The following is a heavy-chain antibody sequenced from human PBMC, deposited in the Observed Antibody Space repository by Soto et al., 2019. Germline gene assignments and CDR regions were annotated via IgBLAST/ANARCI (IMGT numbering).Heavy chain of an antibody. D-gene: IGHD5-12*01. Sequence: SLRLSCAASGFTFSSYGIHWVRQAPGKGLEWVAVISYDGSNKYYADSVKGRFTISRDNSKNTLYLQMNSLRAEDTAVYYCAKSGWLQLRGYFDYWGQGTPVTVSS. V-gene: IGHV3-30*18. CDR1: GFTFSSYG. CDR3: AKSGWLQLRGYFDY. CDR2: ISYDGSNK. J-gene: IGHJ4*02.